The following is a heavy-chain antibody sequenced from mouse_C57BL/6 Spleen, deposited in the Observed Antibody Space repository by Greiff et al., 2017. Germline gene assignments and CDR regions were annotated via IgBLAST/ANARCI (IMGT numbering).Heavy chain of an antibody. D-gene: IGHD2-4*01. CDR2: IYPGDGDT. Sequence: VKLQESGPELVKPGASVKISCKASGYAFSSSWMNWVKQRPGKGLEWIGRIYPGDGDTNYNGKFKGKATLTADKSSSTAYMQLSSLTSEDSAVYFCARLGDYDDFDYWGQGTTLTVSS. CDR1: GYAFSSSW. J-gene: IGHJ2*01. V-gene: IGHV1-82*01. CDR3: ARLGDYDDFDY.